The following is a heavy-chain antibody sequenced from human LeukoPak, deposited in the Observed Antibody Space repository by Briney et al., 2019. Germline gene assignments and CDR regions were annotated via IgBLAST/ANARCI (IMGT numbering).Heavy chain of an antibody. V-gene: IGHV3-23*01. Sequence: PGGSLRLSCAASGFTFFNYALIWVRQAPGKGLEWVSGVSNSGGVTYYADSVKGRFTISRDNSEHTVHLQMNSLRVEGTAIYYCARECVSHYSGSGSFYGGIDSWGQGTLVTVSS. CDR1: GFTFFNYA. CDR2: VSNSGGVT. J-gene: IGHJ4*02. D-gene: IGHD3-10*01. CDR3: ARECVSHYSGSGSFYGGIDS.